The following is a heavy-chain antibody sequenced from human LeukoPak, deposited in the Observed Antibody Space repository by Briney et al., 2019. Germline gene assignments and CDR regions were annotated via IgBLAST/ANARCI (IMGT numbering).Heavy chain of an antibody. Sequence: GGSLRLSCAASGFTFSNYAMNWVRQSPEKGLEWVSGISGSGGNTYYADSVKGRFTISRDQSKNTLYLQMNSLRTEDTAVYYCARDSLRTALYYMDVWGKGTTVTVSS. CDR2: ISGSGGNT. CDR1: GFTFSNYA. CDR3: ARDSLRTALYYMDV. J-gene: IGHJ6*03. V-gene: IGHV3-23*01.